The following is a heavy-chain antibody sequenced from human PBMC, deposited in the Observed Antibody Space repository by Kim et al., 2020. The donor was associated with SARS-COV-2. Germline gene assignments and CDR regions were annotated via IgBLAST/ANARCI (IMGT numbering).Heavy chain of an antibody. D-gene: IGHD2-15*01. Sequence: PALKSRITISVDTAKNQFSLKLSSVTAADTAVYYCARHEYCSGGSCYFDYWGQGTLVTVSS. V-gene: IGHV4-39*01. J-gene: IGHJ4*02. CDR3: ARHEYCSGGSCYFDY.